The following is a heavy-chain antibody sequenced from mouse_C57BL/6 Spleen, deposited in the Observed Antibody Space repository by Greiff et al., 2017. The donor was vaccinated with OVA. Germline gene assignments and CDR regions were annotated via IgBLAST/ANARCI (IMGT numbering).Heavy chain of an antibody. V-gene: IGHV5-15*01. CDR1: GFTFSDYG. CDR2: ISNLAYSI. Sequence: EVQLKESGGGLVQPGGSLKLSCAASGFTFSDYGMAWVRQAPRKGPEWVAFISNLAYSIYYADTVTGRFTISRENAKNTLYLEMSSLRSEDTAMYYCAREDYYGSSYGFDYWGQGTTLTVSS. J-gene: IGHJ2*01. CDR3: AREDYYGSSYGFDY. D-gene: IGHD1-1*01.